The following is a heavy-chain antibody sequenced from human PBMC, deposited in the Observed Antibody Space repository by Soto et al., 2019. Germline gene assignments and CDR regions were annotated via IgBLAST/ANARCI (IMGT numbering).Heavy chain of an antibody. V-gene: IGHV3-15*01. CDR3: VRDRDLDRDMVHADL. CDR1: GLTFSNVW. Sequence: GGSLRLSCAASGLTFSNVWMGWVRQTAGKGLEWVGRIKSKADGGTADYADSVRGRFTISADNAENSVFLQMNSLRDEDTAVNFCVRDRDLDRDMVHADLWGQGTLVTVSS. CDR2: IKSKADGGTA. D-gene: IGHD5-18*01. J-gene: IGHJ4*01.